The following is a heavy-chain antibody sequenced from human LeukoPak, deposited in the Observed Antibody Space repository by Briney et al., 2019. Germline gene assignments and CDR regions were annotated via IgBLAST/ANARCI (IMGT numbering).Heavy chain of an antibody. D-gene: IGHD3-22*01. CDR2: IVVGSGNT. Sequence: GASVKVSCKASGFTFTSSAVQWVRQARGQRLEWIGWIVVGSGNTNYAQKFQERVTITRDMSTSTAYMELRSLRSDDTAVYYCASAVDYYDSKFDPWGQGTLVTVSS. J-gene: IGHJ5*02. V-gene: IGHV1-58*01. CDR3: ASAVDYYDSKFDP. CDR1: GFTFTSSA.